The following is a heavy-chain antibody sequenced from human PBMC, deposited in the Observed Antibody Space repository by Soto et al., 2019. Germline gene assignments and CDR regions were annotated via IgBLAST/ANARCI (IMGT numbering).Heavy chain of an antibody. CDR2: MYSTGST. V-gene: IGHV3-66*01. D-gene: IGHD6-19*01. J-gene: IGHJ4*02. Sequence: GGSLRLSCAASGFSVNKDFMSWVRQAPGKGLEWVSTMYSTGSTDYADSVKGRFTISKDNSKNTLDLQMTSLRDEDSAVYYCARVDGQWLKMFDLWGQGTQVTVSS. CDR3: ARVDGQWLKMFDL. CDR1: GFSVNKDF.